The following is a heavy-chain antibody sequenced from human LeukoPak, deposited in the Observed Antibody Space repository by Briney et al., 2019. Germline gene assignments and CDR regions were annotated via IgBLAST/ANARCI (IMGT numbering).Heavy chain of an antibody. D-gene: IGHD5-18*01. Sequence: ASVKVSCKASGYTFTSYYMHWVRQAPGQGLEWVANIKQDGSEKYYVDSVKGRFTISRDNAKNSLYLQMNSLRAEDTAVYYCARDHTPYYWGQGTLVTVSS. CDR1: GYTFTSYY. CDR3: ARDHTPYY. V-gene: IGHV3-7*01. J-gene: IGHJ4*02. CDR2: IKQDGSEK.